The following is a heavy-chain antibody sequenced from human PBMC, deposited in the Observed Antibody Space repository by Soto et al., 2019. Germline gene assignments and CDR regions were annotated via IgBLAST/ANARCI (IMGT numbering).Heavy chain of an antibody. Sequence: GGSLRLSCAASGFTFSNAWMNWVRPAPGKGLEWVSAISGSGGSTYYADSVKGRFTTSRDNSKNTLYLQMNSLRAEDTAVYYCAYSSTPFDYWGQGTLVTVSS. D-gene: IGHD6-13*01. CDR1: GFTFSNAW. J-gene: IGHJ4*02. CDR2: ISGSGGST. V-gene: IGHV3-23*01. CDR3: AYSSTPFDY.